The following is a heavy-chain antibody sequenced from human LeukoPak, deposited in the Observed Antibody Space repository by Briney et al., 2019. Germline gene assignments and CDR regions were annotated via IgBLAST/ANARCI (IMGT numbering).Heavy chain of an antibody. CDR1: GYTFTSYG. D-gene: IGHD6-13*01. CDR3: ARDLRYSSSWYVPDY. CDR2: ISAYNGNT. J-gene: IGHJ4*02. Sequence: ASVKVSCKASGYTFTSYGISWVRQAPGQGLEWMGWISAYNGNTNYAQKLQGRVTMTTDTSTSTAYMELSSLRSEDTAVYYCARDLRYSSSWYVPDYWGQGTLVTVSS. V-gene: IGHV1-18*01.